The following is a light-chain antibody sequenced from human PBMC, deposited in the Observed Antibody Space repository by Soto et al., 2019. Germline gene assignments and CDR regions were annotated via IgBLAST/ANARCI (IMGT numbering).Light chain of an antibody. V-gene: IGKV3-15*01. J-gene: IGKJ1*01. Sequence: EIVMTQSPAXLSVSPGERATLSCRAGQSISNNLAWYQQKPGQAPRLLIYGASTRATGIPARFTGSGSGTEFTLTISSLQSXDFAVYYCQQYSNWPRTFGQXTKVEIK. CDR2: GAS. CDR3: QQYSNWPRT. CDR1: QSISNN.